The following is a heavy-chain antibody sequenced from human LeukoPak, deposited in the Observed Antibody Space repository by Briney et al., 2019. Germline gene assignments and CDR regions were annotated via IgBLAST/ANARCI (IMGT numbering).Heavy chain of an antibody. CDR3: ARDRSSWYASDAFDI. CDR2: ISITGDST. D-gene: IGHD6-13*01. J-gene: IGHJ3*02. CDR1: GFSFRSYA. V-gene: IGHV3-23*01. Sequence: PGESLRLSCAASGFSFRSYAMSWVRQAPRKGLEWVSAISITGDSTYHADSVKGRFTISRDNAKNTLYLQMNSLRAEDTAVYYCARDRSSWYASDAFDIWGQGTMVTVSS.